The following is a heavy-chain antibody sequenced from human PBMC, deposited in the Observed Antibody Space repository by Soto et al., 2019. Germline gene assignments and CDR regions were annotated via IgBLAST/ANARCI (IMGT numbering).Heavy chain of an antibody. CDR1: GGSVNSGNYY. D-gene: IGHD1-1*01. V-gene: IGHV4-34*01. J-gene: IGHJ3*02. Sequence: QVQLQQWGAGLLKPSETLSLTCAVFGGSVNSGNYYWSWIRQPPGKGLEWIGEMSHSGGTHFNPYLKSRVTISVDTSKNQFSRKMSAVTAADTALYYCARVERGTATTVVDAFDIWGPGTMVTVSS. CDR3: ARVERGTATTVVDAFDI. CDR2: MSHSGGT.